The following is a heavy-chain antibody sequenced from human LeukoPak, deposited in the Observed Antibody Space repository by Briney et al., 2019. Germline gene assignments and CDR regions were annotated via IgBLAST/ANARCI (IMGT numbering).Heavy chain of an antibody. V-gene: IGHV4-59*01. Sequence: SETLSLTCTVSGGSISSYYWSWIRQPPGKGLEWIGYIYYSENTNYNPSLKSRVTISVDTSKNQFSLKLSSVTAADTAMYYCARGNNYQDYWGQGTLVTVSS. CDR2: IYYSENT. CDR3: ARGNNYQDY. D-gene: IGHD1-1*01. CDR1: GGSISSYY. J-gene: IGHJ4*02.